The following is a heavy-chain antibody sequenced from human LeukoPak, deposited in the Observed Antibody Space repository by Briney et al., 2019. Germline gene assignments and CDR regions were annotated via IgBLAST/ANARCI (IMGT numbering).Heavy chain of an antibody. CDR3: ARQIAPRGVSAWFDP. J-gene: IGHJ5*02. CDR2: IYPGDSDT. Sequence: KPGESLKISCKASGYSFTNYWIAWVRQMPGKGLEWMGIIYPGDSDTNYSPSFQGQVTFSADKSINTAYLLWGSLKASDTAIYYCARQIAPRGVSAWFDPWGQGTLVTVSS. V-gene: IGHV5-51*01. D-gene: IGHD3-10*01. CDR1: GYSFTNYW.